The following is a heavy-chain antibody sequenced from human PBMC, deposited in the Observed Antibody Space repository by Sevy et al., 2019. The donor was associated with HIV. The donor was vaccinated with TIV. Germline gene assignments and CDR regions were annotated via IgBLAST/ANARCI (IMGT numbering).Heavy chain of an antibody. CDR1: GFTFSSYS. CDR2: INRDGSDT. D-gene: IGHD3-10*01. J-gene: IGHJ4*02. CDR3: TRGYYGSGSNPYFDY. Sequence: GGSLRLSCAASGFTFSSYSMNWVRQAPGKGLEWVSRINRDGSDTDYADSVKDRFTIFRDNAKNTLYLQMNSLRAEDTAMYFCTRGYYGSGSNPYFDYWGQGTLVTVSS. V-gene: IGHV3-74*01.